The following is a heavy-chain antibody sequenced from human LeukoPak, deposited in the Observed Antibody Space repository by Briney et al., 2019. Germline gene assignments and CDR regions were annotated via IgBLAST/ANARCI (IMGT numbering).Heavy chain of an antibody. J-gene: IGHJ3*02. CDR3: ARTIVPAANPGAFDI. V-gene: IGHV4-4*07. CDR1: GGSINNYF. Sequence: PSETLSLTCTVSGGSINNYFWSWIRQPAGKGLEWIGCISSTGGTNYNPSLKSRVTVSVDTSTNQFSLRMNSMTAADTAVYFCARTIVPAANPGAFDIWGQGTKVTVSS. CDR2: ISSTGGT. D-gene: IGHD2-2*01.